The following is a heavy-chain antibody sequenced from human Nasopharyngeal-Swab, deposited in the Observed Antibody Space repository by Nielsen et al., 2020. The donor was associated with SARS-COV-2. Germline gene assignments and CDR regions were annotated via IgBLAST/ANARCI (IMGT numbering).Heavy chain of an antibody. Sequence: GESLKISCAASGFTFNNYNFNWARQAPGKGLEWVSSLSSSSSYIYYADSVKGRFTISRDNAKNSLYLQMNSLTAEDTAVYYCARDGLDYDFWSAYFMDVWGQGTTVTVSS. CDR2: LSSSSSYI. CDR3: ARDGLDYDFWSAYFMDV. D-gene: IGHD3-3*01. J-gene: IGHJ6*02. CDR1: GFTFNNYN. V-gene: IGHV3-21*01.